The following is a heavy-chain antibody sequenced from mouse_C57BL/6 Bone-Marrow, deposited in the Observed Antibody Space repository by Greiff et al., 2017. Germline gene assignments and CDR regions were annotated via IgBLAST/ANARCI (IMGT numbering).Heavy chain of an antibody. CDR2: IYPRSGNT. Sequence: VQVVESGAELARPGASVKLSCKASGYTFTSYGISWVKQRTGQGLEWIGEIYPRSGNTYYNEKFKGKATLTADKSSSTAYMELRSLKSEDSAVYFCARSGGWLLRDFDYWGQGTTLTVSS. CDR1: GYTFTSYG. V-gene: IGHV1-81*01. CDR3: ARSGGWLLRDFDY. J-gene: IGHJ2*01. D-gene: IGHD2-3*01.